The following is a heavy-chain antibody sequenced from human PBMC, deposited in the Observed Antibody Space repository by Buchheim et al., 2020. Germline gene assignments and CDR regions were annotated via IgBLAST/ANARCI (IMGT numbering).Heavy chain of an antibody. CDR3: AKEIRPNDY. Sequence: EVQLVESGGDLVQPGGSLRLSCAVSGFTFSRAAMTWVRQAPGKGLQWVSSIDIGGDKTYYADSVEGRFSISRDNSKSTLYLQMNSLRAKDTAVYYCAKEIRPNDYWGQGTL. D-gene: IGHD1-1*01. CDR1: GFTFSRAA. J-gene: IGHJ4*02. CDR2: IDIGGDKT. V-gene: IGHV3-23*04.